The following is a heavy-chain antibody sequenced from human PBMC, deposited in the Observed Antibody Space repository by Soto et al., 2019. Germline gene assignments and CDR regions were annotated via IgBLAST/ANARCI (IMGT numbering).Heavy chain of an antibody. CDR3: ARDQDPGRQVAPGF. D-gene: IGHD2-8*02. CDR1: GYTFISYG. J-gene: IGHJ4*02. CDR2: ISGYNGNT. V-gene: IGHV1-18*01. Sequence: ASVKVSCKTSGYTFISYGTSWVRQAPGQGLEWMGWISGYNGNTNYAQKFQGRVTMTKDTSTSTAYMEMRNLRSDDTAVYYCARDQDPGRQVAPGFWGQGTLVTVSS.